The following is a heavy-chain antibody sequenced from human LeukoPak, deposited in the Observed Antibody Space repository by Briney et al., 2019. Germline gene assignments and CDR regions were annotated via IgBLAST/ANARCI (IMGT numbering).Heavy chain of an antibody. CDR2: ISSSGTTI. D-gene: IGHD6-19*01. J-gene: IGHJ4*02. Sequence: GSLRLSCAASGFTFSDYYMSWIRQAPGKGLEWVSYISSSGTTIYYADSVKGRFTISRDNAENSLYLQMNSLRAEDTAVYYCARTDTSGWFLDYWGQGTLVTVSS. CDR3: ARTDTSGWFLDY. V-gene: IGHV3-11*01. CDR1: GFTFSDYY.